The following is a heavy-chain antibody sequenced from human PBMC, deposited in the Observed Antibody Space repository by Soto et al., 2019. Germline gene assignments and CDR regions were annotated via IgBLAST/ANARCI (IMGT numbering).Heavy chain of an antibody. CDR3: AKGNYYGMAV. J-gene: IGHJ6*02. V-gene: IGHV3-74*01. CDR1: EFSFSGFW. CDR2: ISSDGSST. Sequence: EVQLVESGGGLVQPGGSLRLSCAASEFSFSGFWMHWVRQAPGKGLVWVSRISSDGSSTTYADSVKGRFTITRDNAKNTVSQQANTLTVEDTAVHHGAKGNYYGMAVWGQGTTVIVSS.